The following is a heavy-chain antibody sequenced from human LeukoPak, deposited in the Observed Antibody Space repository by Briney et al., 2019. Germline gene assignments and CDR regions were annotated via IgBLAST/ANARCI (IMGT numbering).Heavy chain of an antibody. J-gene: IGHJ5*02. Sequence: GGSLRLSCAASGFTFSSYAMHWVRQAPGKGLEWVAVISYDRSNTYYADSVKGRFTISRDNSKHTLYLQMNSLRAEDTAVYYCARDTVTTLNWFDPWGQGTLVTVSS. CDR3: ARDTVTTLNWFDP. D-gene: IGHD4-17*01. V-gene: IGHV3-30*01. CDR1: GFTFSSYA. CDR2: ISYDRSNT.